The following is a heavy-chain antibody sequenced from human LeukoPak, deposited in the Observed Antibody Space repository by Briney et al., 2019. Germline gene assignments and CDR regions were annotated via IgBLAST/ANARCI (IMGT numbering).Heavy chain of an antibody. Sequence: EASVKVSCKASGYTFTSYYMHWVRQAPGQGLEWMGIINPSGGSTSYAQKFQGRVTMTRDTSTSTAYMELSSLRSEDTAVYYCARDRGTGTDGWLEDYWGQGTLVTVSS. D-gene: IGHD1-1*01. J-gene: IGHJ4*02. CDR2: INPSGGST. CDR3: ARDRGTGTDGWLEDY. V-gene: IGHV1-46*01. CDR1: GYTFTSYY.